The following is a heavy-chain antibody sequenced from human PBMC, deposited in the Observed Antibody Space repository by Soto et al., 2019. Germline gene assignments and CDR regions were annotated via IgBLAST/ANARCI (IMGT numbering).Heavy chain of an antibody. CDR1: GGSISSGGYS. CDR2: IYHSGST. Sequence: SETLFLTCAVSGGSISSGGYSWSWIRQPPGKGLEWIGYIYHSGSTYYNPSLKSRVTISVDRSKNQFSLKLSSVTAADTAVYYRARLPARWGQGTLVTVSS. CDR3: ARLPAR. J-gene: IGHJ4*02. V-gene: IGHV4-30-2*01. D-gene: IGHD2-2*01.